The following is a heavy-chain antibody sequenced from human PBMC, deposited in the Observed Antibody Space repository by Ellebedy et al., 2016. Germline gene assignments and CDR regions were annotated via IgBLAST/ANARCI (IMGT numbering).Heavy chain of an antibody. CDR1: GFTVSSNY. Sequence: GGSLRLSCAASGFTVSSNYMSWVRQAPGKGLEWVSVIYSGGSTYYADSVKGRFTISRDNSKNTLYLQMNSLRAEDTAVYYCARAARRFLEWLPSDAFDIWGQGTMVTVSS. CDR3: ARAARRFLEWLPSDAFDI. CDR2: IYSGGST. J-gene: IGHJ3*02. V-gene: IGHV3-53*01. D-gene: IGHD3-3*01.